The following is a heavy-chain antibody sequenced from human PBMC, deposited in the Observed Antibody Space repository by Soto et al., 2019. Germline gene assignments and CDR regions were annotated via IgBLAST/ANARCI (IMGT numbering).Heavy chain of an antibody. J-gene: IGHJ4*02. CDR1: GYSFSNYW. CDR2: IYPGDSDT. CDR3: ARRPRRGYSGYEYYFDY. V-gene: IGHV5-51*01. Sequence: GESLKISCKGSGYSFSNYWIGWARQMPGKGLEWMGIIYPGDSDTRYSPSFQGQVTISADKSITSAYLQWSSLKASDTAMYYCARRPRRGYSGYEYYFDYWGQGTLVTVSS. D-gene: IGHD5-12*01.